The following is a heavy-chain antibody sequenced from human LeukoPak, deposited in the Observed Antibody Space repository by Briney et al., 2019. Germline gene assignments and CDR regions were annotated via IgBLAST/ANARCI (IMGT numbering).Heavy chain of an antibody. Sequence: GGSLRLSCAASGFTFSSYSMNWVRQAPGKGLEWVSSISFSGGYIYYADSLKGRITISRDNAKKSLYLQMNSLRAEDTAVYYCARRATTERGHSYGLDYWGQGTLVTVSS. CDR3: ARRATTERGHSYGLDY. D-gene: IGHD5-18*01. J-gene: IGHJ4*02. CDR1: GFTFSSYS. CDR2: ISFSGGYI. V-gene: IGHV3-21*01.